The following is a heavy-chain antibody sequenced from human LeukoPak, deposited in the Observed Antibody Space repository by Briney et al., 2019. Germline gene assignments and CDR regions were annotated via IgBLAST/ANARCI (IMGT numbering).Heavy chain of an antibody. Sequence: ASVKVSCKASGYTFTSYDINWVRQATGQGLEWMGWMNPNSGNTGYAQKFQGRVTMTRNTSISTAYMELSSLRSEDTAVYYCARDDSSGYATLFDYWGQGTLVTVSS. CDR3: ARDDSSGYATLFDY. CDR1: GYTFTSYD. CDR2: MNPNSGNT. D-gene: IGHD3-22*01. V-gene: IGHV1-8*01. J-gene: IGHJ4*02.